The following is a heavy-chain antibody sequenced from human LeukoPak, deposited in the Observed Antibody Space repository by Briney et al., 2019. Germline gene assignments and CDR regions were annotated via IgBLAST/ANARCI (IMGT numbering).Heavy chain of an antibody. Sequence: GGSLRLSCAASGFIFSDYAMIWVRPAPGKGLEWVSGISGTSATTYYGDSVKGRFTISRDNSKNTVYLQMNSLRVEDAAVYYCAKDQTIAPTGTGNWFDPWGQGSLVAVSS. CDR1: GFIFSDYA. J-gene: IGHJ5*02. D-gene: IGHD1-7*01. CDR2: ISGTSATT. CDR3: AKDQTIAPTGTGNWFDP. V-gene: IGHV3-23*01.